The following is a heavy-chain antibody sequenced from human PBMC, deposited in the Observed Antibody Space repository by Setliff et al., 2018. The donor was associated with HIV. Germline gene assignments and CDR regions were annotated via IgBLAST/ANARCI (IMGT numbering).Heavy chain of an antibody. Sequence: GGSLRLSCAASGFTFSTFSMTWVRQAPGKGLEWVSYISGSSSPIYYADSVKGRFTISRDNAKNSLYLQMNSLRAEDTAVYYCARVYGRGYFDTSGYFDYWGQGTTVTVSS. CDR2: ISGSSSPI. CDR1: GFTFSTFS. CDR3: ARVYGRGYFDTSGYFDY. V-gene: IGHV3-48*01. J-gene: IGHJ4*02. D-gene: IGHD3-22*01.